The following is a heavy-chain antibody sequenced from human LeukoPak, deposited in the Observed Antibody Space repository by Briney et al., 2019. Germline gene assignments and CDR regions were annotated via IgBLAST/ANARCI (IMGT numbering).Heavy chain of an antibody. CDR1: GYTFTTYG. J-gene: IGHJ4*02. CDR3: ASNTKYYEGSGHYVFDF. D-gene: IGHD3-22*01. V-gene: IGHV1-69*13. Sequence: SVKVSCKASGYTFTTYGISWVRQAPGQGLEWMGGIIPILGTAKYPQRFQGRVTITADEITSTAYMELSSLTSEDTAVYYCASNTKYYEGSGHYVFDFWGQGTLVSVSS. CDR2: IIPILGTA.